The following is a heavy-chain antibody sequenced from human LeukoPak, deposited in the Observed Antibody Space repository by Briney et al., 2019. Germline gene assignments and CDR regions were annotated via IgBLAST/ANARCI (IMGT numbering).Heavy chain of an antibody. CDR1: GFSLSTYW. CDR3: ARVFGAGYSDY. CDR2: IKQDESEK. J-gene: IGHJ4*02. D-gene: IGHD4/OR15-4a*01. V-gene: IGHV3-7*01. Sequence: GGSLRLSCAASGFSLSTYWMSWVRQAPGKGLEWVANIKQDESEKYYVDSVKGRVTISRDNAKNSLYLQMNSLRAEDTAVYYCARVFGAGYSDYWGQGTLVTVSS.